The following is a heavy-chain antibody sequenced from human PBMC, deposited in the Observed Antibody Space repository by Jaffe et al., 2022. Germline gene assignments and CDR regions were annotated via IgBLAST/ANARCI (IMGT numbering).Heavy chain of an antibody. J-gene: IGHJ6*03. Sequence: EVQLVESGGGLVQPGGSLRLSCAASGFTFSSYEMNWVRQAPGKGLEWVSYISSSGSTIYYADSVKGRFTISRDNAKNSLYLQMNSLRAEDTAVYYCARAGILTGYYYYYYMDVWGKGTTVTVSS. CDR1: GFTFSSYE. D-gene: IGHD3-9*01. CDR2: ISSSGSTI. CDR3: ARAGILTGYYYYYYMDV. V-gene: IGHV3-48*03.